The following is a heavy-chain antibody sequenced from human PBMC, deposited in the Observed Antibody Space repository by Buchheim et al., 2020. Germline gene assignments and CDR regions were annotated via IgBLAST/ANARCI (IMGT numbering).Heavy chain of an antibody. CDR3: ASIGLGYCSSTSCYWGSAFDY. J-gene: IGHJ4*02. Sequence: QVQLVQSGAEVKKPGSSVKVSCKASGGTFSSYAISWVRQAPGQGLEWMGGIIPIFGTANYAQKFQGRVTITADESTSTAYMELSSLRSEDTAVYYCASIGLGYCSSTSCYWGSAFDYWGQGTL. CDR1: GGTFSSYA. D-gene: IGHD2-2*01. CDR2: IIPIFGTA. V-gene: IGHV1-69*01.